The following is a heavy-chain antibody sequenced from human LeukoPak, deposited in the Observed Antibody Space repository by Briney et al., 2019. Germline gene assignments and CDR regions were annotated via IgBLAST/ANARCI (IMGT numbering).Heavy chain of an antibody. Sequence: PGGSLRLSCAASGFTFSSYSMNWVRQAPGKGLEWVSSISSSSSYIYYADSVKGRFTISRDNAKNSLYLQMNSLRAEDTAVYYCARRRNFDSSGLGPYFDYWGQGTLVTDSS. J-gene: IGHJ4*02. CDR3: ARRRNFDSSGLGPYFDY. CDR2: ISSSSSYI. D-gene: IGHD3-22*01. V-gene: IGHV3-21*01. CDR1: GFTFSSYS.